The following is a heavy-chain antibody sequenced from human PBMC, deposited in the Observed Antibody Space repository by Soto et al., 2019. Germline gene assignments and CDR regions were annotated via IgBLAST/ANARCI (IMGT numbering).Heavy chain of an antibody. D-gene: IGHD6-6*01. V-gene: IGHV1-8*01. CDR1: GYTLTRYD. CDR3: ASEYSSSDNAFDI. J-gene: IGHJ3*02. Sequence: ASVKVSCKASGYTLTRYDINWVRQATGQGLEWMGWMNPNSGNTGYAQKFQGRVTMTRNTSISTAYMELSSLRSEDTAVYYCASEYSSSDNAFDIWGQGTMVTVSS. CDR2: MNPNSGNT.